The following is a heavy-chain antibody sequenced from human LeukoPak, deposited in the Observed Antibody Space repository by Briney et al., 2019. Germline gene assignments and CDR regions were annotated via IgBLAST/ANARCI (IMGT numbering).Heavy chain of an antibody. CDR3: ARVFAEGWFDP. J-gene: IGHJ5*02. V-gene: IGHV4-4*07. CDR2: IYTSGST. Sequence: SETLSLTCTVSGGSISSYYWSWIRQPAGKGLEWIGRIYTSGSTNYNASLKSRVSMSVDTSKNQFSLKLSSVTAADTAVYYCARVFAEGWFDPWGQGTLVTVSS. CDR1: GGSISSYY.